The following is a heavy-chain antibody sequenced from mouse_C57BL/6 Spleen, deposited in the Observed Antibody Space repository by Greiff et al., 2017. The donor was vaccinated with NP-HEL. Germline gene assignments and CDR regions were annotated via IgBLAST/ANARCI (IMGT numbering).Heavy chain of an antibody. D-gene: IGHD2-1*01. V-gene: IGHV1-80*01. CDR1: GYAFSSYW. J-gene: IGHJ1*03. CDR3: ARGGNIWYFDV. CDR2: IYPGDGDT. Sequence: VQLQESGAELVKPGASVKISCKASGYAFSSYWMNWVKQRPRKGLEWIGQIYPGDGDTNYNGKFKGKATLTADKSSSTAYMQLSSLTSEDSAVYFCARGGNIWYFDVWGTGTTVTVSS.